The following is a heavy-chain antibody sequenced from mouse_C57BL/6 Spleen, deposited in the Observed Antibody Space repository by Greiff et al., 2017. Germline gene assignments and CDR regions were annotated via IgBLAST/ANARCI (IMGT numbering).Heavy chain of an antibody. CDR1: GYTFTSYW. CDR2: IHPNSGST. Sequence: QVQLQQSGAELVKPGASVKLSCKASGYTFTSYWMHWVKQRPGQGLEWIGMIHPNSGSTNYNEKFKSKATLTVDKSSSTAYMQLSSLTSEDSAVYYCASYKGNAMDYWGQGTSVTVSS. D-gene: IGHD1-3*01. CDR3: ASYKGNAMDY. V-gene: IGHV1-64*01. J-gene: IGHJ4*01.